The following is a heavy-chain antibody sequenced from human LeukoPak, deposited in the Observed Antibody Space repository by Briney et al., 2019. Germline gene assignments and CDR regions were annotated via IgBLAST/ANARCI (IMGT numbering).Heavy chain of an antibody. J-gene: IGHJ3*02. V-gene: IGHV1-2*02. D-gene: IGHD1-14*01. CDR1: GYTFTGYY. CDR2: INPNSGGT. CDR3: AREFPFSGRVQRAFDI. Sequence: ASVKVSCRASGYTFTGYYMHWVRQAPGQGLEWMGWINPNSGGTNYAQKFQGRVTMTRDTSISTAYMELSRLRSDDTAVYYCAREFPFSGRVQRAFDIWGQGTMVTVSS.